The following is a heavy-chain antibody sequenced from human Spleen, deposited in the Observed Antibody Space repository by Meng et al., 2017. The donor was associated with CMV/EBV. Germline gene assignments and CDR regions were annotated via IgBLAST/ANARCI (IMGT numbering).Heavy chain of an antibody. Sequence: SETLSLTCAVYGGSLSGYYWSWIRQPPGKGLEWIGEINHSGSTNYNPSLKSRVTISVDTSKNQFSLKLSSVTAADTAVYYCAGRRGYYYYGMDVWGQGTTVTVSS. CDR2: INHSGST. CDR3: AGRRGYYYYGMDV. J-gene: IGHJ6*02. CDR1: GGSLSGYY. V-gene: IGHV4-34*01.